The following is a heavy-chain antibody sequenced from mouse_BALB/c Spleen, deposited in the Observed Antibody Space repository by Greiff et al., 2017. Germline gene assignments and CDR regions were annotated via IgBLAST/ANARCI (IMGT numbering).Heavy chain of an antibody. Sequence: SGPELMKPGASVKISCKASGYSFTSYYMHWVKQSHGKSLEWIGYIDPFNGGTSSNQKFKGKATLTVDKSSSTAYMHLSSLTSEDSAVYYCARAGGNHYYARDYWGQGTSGTVSS. D-gene: IGHD2-1*01. J-gene: IGHJ4*01. CDR3: ARAGGNHYYARDY. CDR1: GYSFTSYY. V-gene: IGHV1S135*01. CDR2: IDPFNGGT.